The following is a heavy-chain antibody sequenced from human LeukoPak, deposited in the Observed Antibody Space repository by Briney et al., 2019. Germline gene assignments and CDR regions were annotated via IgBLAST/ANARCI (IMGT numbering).Heavy chain of an antibody. CDR1: GYVFTNYY. J-gene: IGHJ2*01. Sequence: ASVKVSCKASGYVFTNYYIYWLRKAPGQGLECLGWINPNNGDTKSAQKFQGRVTMTGDTSISTAFLDLTGLTFDDTAVYHCARFPLWTWGSYFDLWGRGTLVTVSS. V-gene: IGHV1-2*02. CDR3: ARFPLWTWGSYFDL. D-gene: IGHD3-16*01. CDR2: INPNNGDT.